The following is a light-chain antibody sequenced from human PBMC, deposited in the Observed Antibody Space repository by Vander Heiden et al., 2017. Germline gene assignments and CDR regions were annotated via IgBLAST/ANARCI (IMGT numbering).Light chain of an antibody. Sequence: PSSLSASVGDRVTITCRASQGISTYLNWYQQKPGKAPKLLINAASSLQRGVPSRFSGSGLGTDFTLTISSLQPEDFATYYCQQSYSTPRTFGQGTKVEFK. J-gene: IGKJ1*01. V-gene: IGKV1-39*01. CDR2: AAS. CDR3: QQSYSTPRT. CDR1: QGISTY.